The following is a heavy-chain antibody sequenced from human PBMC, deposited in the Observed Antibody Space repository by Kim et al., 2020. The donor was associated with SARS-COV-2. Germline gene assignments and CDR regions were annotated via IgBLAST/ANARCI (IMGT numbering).Heavy chain of an antibody. CDR1: GFTFTGYA. D-gene: IGHD2-2*03. CDR2: INGGDGTT. V-gene: IGHV3-23*01. Sequence: GGSLRLSCTTSGFTFTGYAMSWVRQAPGKGLEWVSGINGGDGTTYYVDSVKGRFTISRDNSKNTLYLQMNSLGADDTAVYYCMKGGWGWIWDHWGQGTRVTVSS. J-gene: IGHJ4*02. CDR3: MKGGWGWIWDH.